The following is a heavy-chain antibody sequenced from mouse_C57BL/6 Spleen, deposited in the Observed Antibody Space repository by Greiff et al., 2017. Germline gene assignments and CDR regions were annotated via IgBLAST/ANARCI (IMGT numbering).Heavy chain of an antibody. V-gene: IGHV1-69*01. D-gene: IGHD2-4*01. J-gene: IGHJ4*01. CDR2: IDPSDSYT. CDR1: GYTFTSYW. CDR3: ARRDYDGYAMDY. Sequence: QVQLQQPGAELVMPGASVKLSCKASGYTFTSYWMHWVKQRPGQGLEWIGEIDPSDSYTNYNQNFKGKSTLTVDKSSSTAYMQLSSLTSEDSAVYYCARRDYDGYAMDYWGQGTSVTVSS.